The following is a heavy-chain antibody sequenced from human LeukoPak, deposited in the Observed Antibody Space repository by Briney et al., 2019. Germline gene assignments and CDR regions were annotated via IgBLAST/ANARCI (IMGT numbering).Heavy chain of an antibody. V-gene: IGHV1-2*02. J-gene: IGHJ6*03. Sequence: ASVKVSCKASGYIFTGYHIHWVRQAPGQGLEWMGWINPNNGGTNYAQKFEGRVIMTRDTSSTVYMEVRRLRSDDTAIYYCARDAQFTVVVPAAKLNYMDVWGKETTVTVSS. CDR1: GYIFTGYH. D-gene: IGHD2-2*01. CDR3: ARDAQFTVVVPAAKLNYMDV. CDR2: INPNNGGT.